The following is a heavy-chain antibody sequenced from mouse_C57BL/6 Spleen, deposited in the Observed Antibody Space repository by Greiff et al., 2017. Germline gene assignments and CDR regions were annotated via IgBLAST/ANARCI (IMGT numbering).Heavy chain of an antibody. Sequence: QVQLQQSGPELVKPGASVKISCKASGYAFSSSWMNWVKQRPGKGLEWIGRIYPGDGDTNYNGKFKGKATLTADKSSSTAYMQLSSLTSEDSAVYFCARTGSSYDYYAMEYWGQGTSVTVSS. D-gene: IGHD1-1*01. CDR1: GYAFSSSW. J-gene: IGHJ4*01. CDR2: IYPGDGDT. CDR3: ARTGSSYDYYAMEY. V-gene: IGHV1-82*01.